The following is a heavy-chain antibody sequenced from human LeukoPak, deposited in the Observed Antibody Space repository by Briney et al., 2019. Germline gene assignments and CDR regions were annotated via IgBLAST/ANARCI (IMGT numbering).Heavy chain of an antibody. J-gene: IGHJ4*02. Sequence: PSETLSLTCAVYGGSFSGYYWSWIRQPPGKGLEWIGEINHSGSTNYNPSLKSRVTISVDTSKNQFSLKLSSVTAADTAVYYCARGQVTDRDYYDSSGIFDYWGQGTLVTVSP. V-gene: IGHV4-34*01. D-gene: IGHD3-22*01. CDR3: ARGQVTDRDYYDSSGIFDY. CDR2: INHSGST. CDR1: GGSFSGYY.